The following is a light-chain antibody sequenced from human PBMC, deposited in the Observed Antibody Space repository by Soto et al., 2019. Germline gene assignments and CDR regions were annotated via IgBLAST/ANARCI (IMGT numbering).Light chain of an antibody. Sequence: EIVLTQSPATLSLSPGERATLSCRASQSVSSYLAWYQQKPGQAPRLLIYDASNRATGVPARFSGSGSGTDFTLSISTLEPEDFAVYYCQQRNYPLTFGGGTKVDIK. CDR2: DAS. V-gene: IGKV3-11*01. J-gene: IGKJ4*01. CDR3: QQRNYPLT. CDR1: QSVSSY.